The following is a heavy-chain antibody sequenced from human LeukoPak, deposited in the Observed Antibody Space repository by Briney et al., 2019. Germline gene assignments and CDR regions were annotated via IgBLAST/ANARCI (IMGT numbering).Heavy chain of an antibody. CDR2: IYTSGST. V-gene: IGHV4-61*02. CDR3: ARDVQDTAMGRFDY. J-gene: IGHJ4*02. D-gene: IGHD5-18*01. CDR1: GGSISSGSYY. Sequence: SETLSLTCTVSGGSISSGSYYWSWIRQPAGKGLEWIGRIYTSGSTNYNPSLKSRITISVDTSKNQFSLKLSSVTAADTAVYYCARDVQDTAMGRFDYWGQGTLVTVSS.